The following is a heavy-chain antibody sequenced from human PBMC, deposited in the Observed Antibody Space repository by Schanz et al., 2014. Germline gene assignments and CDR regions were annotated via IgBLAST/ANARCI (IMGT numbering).Heavy chain of an antibody. CDR2: ISGSGGST. V-gene: IGHV3-23*01. J-gene: IGHJ4*02. Sequence: EEQLLQSGGGLVQPGGSLRLSCAASGFTFSSYAMSWIRQAPGKGLEWVSGISGSGGSTYYADSVKGRFTISRDNSKNTLYLQMNSLRAEDTAVYYCAKDLLYGAPMPLNHLDYWGQGTLVTVSS. CDR3: AKDLLYGAPMPLNHLDY. CDR1: GFTFSSYA. D-gene: IGHD2-2*01.